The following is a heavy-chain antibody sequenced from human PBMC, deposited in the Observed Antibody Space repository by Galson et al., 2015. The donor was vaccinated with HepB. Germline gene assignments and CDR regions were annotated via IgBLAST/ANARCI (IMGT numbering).Heavy chain of an antibody. Sequence: SLRLSCAASGFTFSSYAMHWVRQAPGKGLEWVAAISYDGSNKYYADFVEGRFTITRDNSKNTLYVQMNSLRAEDTAVYYCASSPRWLQLDYYFDYWGQGTLVTVSS. D-gene: IGHD5-24*01. CDR1: GFTFSSYA. J-gene: IGHJ4*02. CDR2: ISYDGSNK. V-gene: IGHV3-30-3*01. CDR3: ASSPRWLQLDYYFDY.